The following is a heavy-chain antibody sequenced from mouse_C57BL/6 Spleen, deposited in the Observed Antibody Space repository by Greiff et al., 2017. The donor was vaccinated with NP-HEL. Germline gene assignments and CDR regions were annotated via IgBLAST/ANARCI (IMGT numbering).Heavy chain of an antibody. CDR2: IDPSDSYT. J-gene: IGHJ1*03. V-gene: IGHV1-59*01. CDR1: GYTFTSYW. D-gene: IGHD2-12*01. CDR3: AREGDTTEYFDV. Sequence: QVQLQQPGAELVRPGTSVKLSCKASGYTFTSYWMHWVQQRPGQGLEWIGVIDPSDSYTNYTQKFKGQATLTVDTSSSTAYMHLSSLTSEDSAVYYCAREGDTTEYFDVWGTGTTVTVSS.